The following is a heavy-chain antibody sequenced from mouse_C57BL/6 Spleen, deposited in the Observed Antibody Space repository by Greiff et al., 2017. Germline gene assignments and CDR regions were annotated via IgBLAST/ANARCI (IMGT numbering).Heavy chain of an antibody. CDR3: TPDWDGWFAY. CDR2: IRLKSDNYAT. Sequence: DVKLVESGGGLVQPGGSMKLSCVASGFTFSNYWMNWVRQSPEKGLEWVAQIRLKSDNYATHYAESVKGRFTISRDDSKSSVYLQMNNLRAEDTGIYYCTPDWDGWFAYWGQGTLVTVSA. D-gene: IGHD4-1*01. J-gene: IGHJ3*01. CDR1: GFTFSNYW. V-gene: IGHV6-3*01.